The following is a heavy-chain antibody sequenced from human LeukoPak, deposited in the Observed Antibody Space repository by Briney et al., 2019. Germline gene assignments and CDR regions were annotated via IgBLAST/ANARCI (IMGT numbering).Heavy chain of an antibody. CDR1: GYTFTSYD. V-gene: IGHV1-8*01. Sequence: APVTVSFKASGYTFTSYDINWVRQATGQGLEWMGWMNPNSGNTGYAQKFQGRVTMTRNTSISTAYMELSSLRSEDTAVYYCARVGPVPYYYGMDVWGQGTTVTVSS. CDR2: MNPNSGNT. D-gene: IGHD1-14*01. CDR3: ARVGPVPYYYGMDV. J-gene: IGHJ6*02.